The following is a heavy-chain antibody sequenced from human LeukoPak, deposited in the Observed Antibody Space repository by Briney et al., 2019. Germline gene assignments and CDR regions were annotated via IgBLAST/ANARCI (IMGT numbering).Heavy chain of an antibody. CDR1: GFTFSSYE. V-gene: IGHV3-48*03. CDR3: TKETPQMDV. D-gene: IGHD2-15*01. CDR2: ISSTGNTV. J-gene: IGHJ6*04. Sequence: PGGSLRLSCAASGFTFSSYEMNWVRQAPGQGLELVAYISSTGNTVHYAGSVKGRFTISRDNAKNSLYLQMNRLRAEDTAVYYCTKETPQMDVWGKGTTVTVSS.